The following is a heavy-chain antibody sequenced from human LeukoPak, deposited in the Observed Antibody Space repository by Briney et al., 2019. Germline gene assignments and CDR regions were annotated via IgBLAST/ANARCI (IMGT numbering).Heavy chain of an antibody. D-gene: IGHD2-2*01. J-gene: IGHJ6*03. CDR1: GFTVSSNY. CDR2: IYSGGST. V-gene: IGHV3-66*02. CDR3: AREGGFVLGYCSSTSCYRYMDV. Sequence: PGGFLRLSCAASGFTVSSNYMSWVRQAPGKGLEWVSVIYSGGSTYYADSVKGRFTISRDNSKNTLYLQMNSLRAEDTAVYYCAREGGFVLGYCSSTSCYRYMDVWGKGTTVTVSS.